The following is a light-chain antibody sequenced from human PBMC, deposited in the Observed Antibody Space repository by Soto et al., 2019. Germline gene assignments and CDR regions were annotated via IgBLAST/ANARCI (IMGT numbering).Light chain of an antibody. CDR2: DAS. V-gene: IGKV3-11*01. CDR1: QSVRTY. J-gene: IGKJ4*01. CDR3: QQRSTWPLT. Sequence: LTQSPATLSLSAGERATLSCRASQSVRTYLAWYQQKPGQAPRLLIYDASDRATGIPARFSGSGSGTDFTLTISRLEPEDFAVYYCQQRSTWPLTFGEGTKVAIK.